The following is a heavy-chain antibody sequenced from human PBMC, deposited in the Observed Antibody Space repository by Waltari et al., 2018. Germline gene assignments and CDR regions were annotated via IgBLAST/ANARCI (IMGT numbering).Heavy chain of an antibody. CDR1: GFTFSSYS. Sequence: EVQLVESGGGLVKPGGSLRLSCAASGFTFSSYSMNWVRQAPGKGLEWVSSISSSSSYIYYADSVKGRFTISRDNAKNSLYLQMNSLRAEDTAVYYCARVHAPLWFGELSTYYYYYYGMDVWGQGTTVTVSS. D-gene: IGHD3-10*01. V-gene: IGHV3-21*01. CDR2: ISSSSSYI. CDR3: ARVHAPLWFGELSTYYYYYYGMDV. J-gene: IGHJ6*02.